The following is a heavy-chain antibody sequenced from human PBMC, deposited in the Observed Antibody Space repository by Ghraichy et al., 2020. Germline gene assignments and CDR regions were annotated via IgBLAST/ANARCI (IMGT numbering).Heavy chain of an antibody. CDR3: ARVHLYGSGSNYYGMDV. CDR1: GYTFTSYA. D-gene: IGHD3-10*01. J-gene: IGHJ6*02. Sequence: ASVKVSCKASGYTFTSYAMHWVRQGPGQRLEWMGWINAGNGDTKYSQKFQGRVTITRDTSATTAYMELSSLTSDDTSVYYCARVHLYGSGSNYYGMDVWGQGTTVTVSS. CDR2: INAGNGDT. V-gene: IGHV1-3*01.